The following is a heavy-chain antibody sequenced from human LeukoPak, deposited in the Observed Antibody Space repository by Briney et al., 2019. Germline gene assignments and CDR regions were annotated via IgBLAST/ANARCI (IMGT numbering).Heavy chain of an antibody. D-gene: IGHD2-2*01. CDR2: MNPNSGNT. V-gene: IGHV1-8*01. J-gene: IGHJ5*02. CDR3: ARDCSSTSCYGWFDP. CDR1: GYTFTSYD. Sequence: ASVKVSCKASGYTFTSYDINWVRQAAGQGLEWMGWMNPNSGNTGYAQKFQGRVTMTRNTSISTAYMELSSLRSEDTAVYYCARDCSSTSCYGWFDPWGQGTLVTVSS.